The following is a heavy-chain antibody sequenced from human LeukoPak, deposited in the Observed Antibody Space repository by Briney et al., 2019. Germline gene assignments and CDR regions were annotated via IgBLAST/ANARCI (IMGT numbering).Heavy chain of an antibody. CDR3: ASLNGDYELDY. J-gene: IGHJ4*02. CDR1: GGFISSYY. V-gene: IGHV4-4*07. Sequence: SETLSLICTVSGGFISSYYWNWIRQPAGKGLEWIGRIYTSGSTTYNPSLTSRVTMSVDTSKNQFSLKLSSVTAADTAVYYCASLNGDYELDYWGQGTLVTVSS. CDR2: IYTSGST. D-gene: IGHD4-17*01.